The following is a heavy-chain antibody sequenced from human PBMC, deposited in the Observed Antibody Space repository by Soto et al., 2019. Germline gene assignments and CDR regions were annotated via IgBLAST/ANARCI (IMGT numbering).Heavy chain of an antibody. V-gene: IGHV3-30*04. D-gene: IGHD3-22*01. CDR3: ARDHYDSSGYYDDAFDI. CDR1: GFTFSSYA. J-gene: IGHJ3*02. Sequence: GGSLRLSCAASGFTFSSYAMHWVRQAPGKGLEWVAVISYDGSNKYYADSVKGRFTISRDNSKNTLYLQMNSLRAEDTAVYYCARDHYDSSGYYDDAFDIWGQGTMVTVSS. CDR2: ISYDGSNK.